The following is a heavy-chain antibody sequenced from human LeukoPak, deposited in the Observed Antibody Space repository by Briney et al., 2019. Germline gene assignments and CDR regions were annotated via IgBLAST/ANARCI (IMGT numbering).Heavy chain of an antibody. CDR3: ASTGYSSGWYYFDY. Sequence: GGSLRLSCAASGLTFSDYYMSWIRQAPGKGLEWVSYISSSGSTIYYADSVKGRFTISRDNAKNSLYLQMNSLRAEDTAVYYCASTGYSSGWYYFDYWGQGTLVTVSS. CDR1: GLTFSDYY. CDR2: ISSSGSTI. V-gene: IGHV3-11*01. D-gene: IGHD6-19*01. J-gene: IGHJ4*02.